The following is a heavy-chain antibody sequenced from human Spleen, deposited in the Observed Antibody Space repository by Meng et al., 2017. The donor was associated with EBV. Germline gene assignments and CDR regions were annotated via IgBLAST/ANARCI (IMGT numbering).Heavy chain of an antibody. J-gene: IGHJ5*02. D-gene: IGHD4-17*01. V-gene: IGHV4-30-2*01. Sequence: QLRLQESGTGLVKSSQTLSLTCSVSGGSINNGGYSWSWIRQPPGKGLDWIGYIYQSGSAYYNPSLKSRVTMSVDMSKNQFSLKLSSVTAADTAVYYCARGGGYGDYEGWFDPWGQGTLVTVSS. CDR2: IYQSGSA. CDR1: GGSINNGGYS. CDR3: ARGGGYGDYEGWFDP.